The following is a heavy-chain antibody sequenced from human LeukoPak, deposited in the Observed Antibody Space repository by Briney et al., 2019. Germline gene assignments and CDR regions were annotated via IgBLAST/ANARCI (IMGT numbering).Heavy chain of an antibody. CDR2: INHSGST. J-gene: IGHJ4*02. CDR1: GGSFSGYY. V-gene: IGHV4-34*01. Sequence: SETLSLTCAVYGGSFSGYYWSWIRQPPGKGLEWIGEINHSGSTNYNPSLKSRVTIPVDTSKNQFSLKLSSVTAADTAVYYCARGWDTAMTTGFDYWGQGTLVTVSS. D-gene: IGHD5-18*01. CDR3: ARGWDTAMTTGFDY.